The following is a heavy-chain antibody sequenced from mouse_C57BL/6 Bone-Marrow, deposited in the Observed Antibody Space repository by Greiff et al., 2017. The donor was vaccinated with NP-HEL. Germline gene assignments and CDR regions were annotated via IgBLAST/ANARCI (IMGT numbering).Heavy chain of an antibody. CDR2: IYPRSGNT. CDR1: GYTFTSYG. CDR3: PYGDGYWYVDV. D-gene: IGHD2-13*01. V-gene: IGHV1-81*01. Sequence: SGAELARPGASVKLSCKASGYTFTSYGISWVKQRTGQGLEWIGAIYPRSGNTYYNEKFKGKATLTADKSSSTAYMELRSLTSEDSAVYFCPYGDGYWYVDVWGTGTTVTVSS. J-gene: IGHJ1*03.